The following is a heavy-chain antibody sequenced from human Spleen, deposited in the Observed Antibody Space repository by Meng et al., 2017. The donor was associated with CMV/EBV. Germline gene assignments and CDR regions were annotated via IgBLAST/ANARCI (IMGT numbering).Heavy chain of an antibody. CDR3: ARDVGGALLPSIPGQFDY. CDR2: ISSSGSTI. Sequence: TFSDYYMSWIRQAPGKGLEWVSYISSSGSTIYYADSVKGRFTISRDNAKNSLYLQMNSLRAEDTAVYYCARDVGGALLPSIPGQFDYWGQGTLVTVSS. V-gene: IGHV3-11*01. D-gene: IGHD3-16*01. J-gene: IGHJ4*02. CDR1: TFSDYY.